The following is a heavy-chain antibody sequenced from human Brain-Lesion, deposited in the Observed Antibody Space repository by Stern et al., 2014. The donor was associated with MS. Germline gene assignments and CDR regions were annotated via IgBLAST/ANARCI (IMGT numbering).Heavy chain of an antibody. V-gene: IGHV4-61*02. CDR3: ARGRVVPGFQYYATDV. Sequence: QVQLQQSGPGLVKPSPTLSLSCTVSGGSISSGGYYWSWLRQPPGKGLEWIGRIFISGSNCYNPSLKSRVTISIKTTPKTITLMLNSMTAADTAVYYCARGRVVPGFQYYATDVWGQGTTVIVSS. D-gene: IGHD2-2*01. CDR2: IFISGSN. J-gene: IGHJ6*02. CDR1: GGSISSGGYY.